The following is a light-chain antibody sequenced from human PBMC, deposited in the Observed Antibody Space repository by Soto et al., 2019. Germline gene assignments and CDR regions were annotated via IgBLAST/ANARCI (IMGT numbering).Light chain of an antibody. CDR2: DAS. CDR1: QSISSY. J-gene: IGKJ5*01. CDR3: QQRSNWPIT. Sequence: EIVFTQSPATLSLSPAERGTPSCMASQSISSYLAWYQQKPGQAPRLLIYDASNRATGIPARFSGSGSGTDFTLTISSLEPEDVAVYYCQQRSNWPITFGQGTRLEIK. V-gene: IGKV3-11*01.